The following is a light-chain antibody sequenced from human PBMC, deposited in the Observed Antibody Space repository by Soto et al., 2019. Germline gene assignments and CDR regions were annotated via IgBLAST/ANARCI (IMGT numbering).Light chain of an antibody. V-gene: IGKV1-39*01. J-gene: IGKJ1*01. CDR1: QSISSY. Sequence: DIQMTQSPSSLSASVGDRVTITCRASQSISSYLNWYQQKPGKAPKLLIYAAYSLQSGVPSRFSGSGSGTDCTLTISSLQPEDFATYYCQQSYSTPVAFGQGTTVEIK. CDR3: QQSYSTPVA. CDR2: AAY.